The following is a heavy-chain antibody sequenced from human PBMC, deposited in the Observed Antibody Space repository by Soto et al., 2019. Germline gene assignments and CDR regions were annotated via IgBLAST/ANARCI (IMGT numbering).Heavy chain of an antibody. CDR1: GGTFSSYA. CDR3: ARDVIAAAGTAG. D-gene: IGHD6-13*01. J-gene: IGHJ4*02. V-gene: IGHV1-69*12. Sequence: QVQLVQSGAEVKKPGSSVKVSCKASGGTFSSYAISWVRQAPGQGLEWMGGIIPIFGTANYAQKFQGRVXIXAXXSTTTAYMELSRLRSEDKAVYYCARDVIAAAGTAGWGQGPLVTVSS. CDR2: IIPIFGTA.